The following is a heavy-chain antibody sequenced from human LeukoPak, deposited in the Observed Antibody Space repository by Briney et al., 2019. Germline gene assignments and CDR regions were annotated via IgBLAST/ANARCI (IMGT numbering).Heavy chain of an antibody. Sequence: PSQTLSLTCTVSGGSISSGDYYWSWIRQPPGKGLEWIRYIYYSGSTYYNPSLKSRVTISVDTSKNQFSLKLSSVTAADTAVYYCARKGLLWFGGGAFDIWGQGTMVTVSS. CDR2: IYYSGST. CDR3: ARKGLLWFGGGAFDI. CDR1: GGSISSGDYY. V-gene: IGHV4-30-4*01. J-gene: IGHJ3*02. D-gene: IGHD3-10*01.